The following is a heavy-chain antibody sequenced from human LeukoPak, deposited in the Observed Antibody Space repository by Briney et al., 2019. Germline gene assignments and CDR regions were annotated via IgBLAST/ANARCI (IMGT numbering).Heavy chain of an antibody. Sequence: PSQTLSLTCTVSGGSISSGSYYWSWIRQPAGKGLEWIVRIYTSGSTNYNPSLMSRVTISVDTSKNQFSLKLSSVTAADTAVYYCAKSTVLYDFWSGYPNWFDPWGQGTLVTVSS. J-gene: IGHJ5*02. CDR3: AKSTVLYDFWSGYPNWFDP. D-gene: IGHD3-3*01. CDR1: GGSISSGSYY. CDR2: IYTSGST. V-gene: IGHV4-61*02.